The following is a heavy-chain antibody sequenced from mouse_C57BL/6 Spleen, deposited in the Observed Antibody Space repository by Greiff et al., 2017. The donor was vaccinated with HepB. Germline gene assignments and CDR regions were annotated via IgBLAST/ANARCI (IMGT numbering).Heavy chain of an antibody. J-gene: IGHJ4*01. CDR1: GYTFTSYG. CDR2: IYPRSGNT. D-gene: IGHD2-5*01. CDR3: ASGSNYAH. V-gene: IGHV1-81*01. Sequence: QVQLKQSGAELARPGASVKLSCKASGYTFTSYGISWVKQRTGQGLEWIGEIYPRSGNTYYNEKFKGKATLTADKSSSTAYMELRSLTSEDSAVYFCASGSNYAHWGQGTSVTVSS.